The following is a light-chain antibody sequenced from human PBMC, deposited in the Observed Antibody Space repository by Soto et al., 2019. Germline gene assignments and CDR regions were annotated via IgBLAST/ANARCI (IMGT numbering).Light chain of an antibody. Sequence: EIVLTQSPATLSLSPGERATLSCRASQSVSSYLAWYQQKPGQAPRLLIYDASNRATGIPARFSGSGSGTDFTLTISSLEPEDFAAYYCHQRSNWPLVTFGGGTKVEIK. V-gene: IGKV3-11*01. CDR2: DAS. CDR1: QSVSSY. CDR3: HQRSNWPLVT. J-gene: IGKJ4*01.